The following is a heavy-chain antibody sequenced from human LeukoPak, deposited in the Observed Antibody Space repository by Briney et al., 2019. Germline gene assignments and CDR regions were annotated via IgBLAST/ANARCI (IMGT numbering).Heavy chain of an antibody. CDR1: GFSFSGHW. D-gene: IGHD6-6*01. J-gene: IGHJ4*02. CDR3: ALGPNSNWSGLDF. V-gene: IGHV3-74*01. Sequence: GGSLRLSCTASGFSFSGHWMHWARQLPGKGLVWVSRISPTGSTTSYADSVKGRFTVSRDNAKNTLYLQVNNLRAEDTAVYYCALGPNSNWSGLDFWGQGTLLTVSS. CDR2: ISPTGSTT.